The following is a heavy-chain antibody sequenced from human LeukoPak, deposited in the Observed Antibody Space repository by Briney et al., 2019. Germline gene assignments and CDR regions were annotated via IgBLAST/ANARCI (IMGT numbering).Heavy chain of an antibody. Sequence: SVKVSCKASGGTFSSYAISWVRQAPGRGLEWMGGIIPIFGTANYAQKFQGRVTITADKSTSTAYMELSSLRSEDTAVYYCARAYRYCSTTSCYGYFQDWGQGTLVTVSS. J-gene: IGHJ1*01. CDR2: IIPIFGTA. CDR1: GGTFSSYA. V-gene: IGHV1-69*06. CDR3: ARAYRYCSTTSCYGYFQD. D-gene: IGHD2-2*01.